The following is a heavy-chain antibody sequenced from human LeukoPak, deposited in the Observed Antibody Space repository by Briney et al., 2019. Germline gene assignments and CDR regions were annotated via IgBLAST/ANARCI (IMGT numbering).Heavy chain of an antibody. V-gene: IGHV1-69*06. CDR1: GGTFSTYV. CDR3: AINQAGYCGGGSCYRHEFYYMDV. J-gene: IGHJ6*03. CDR2: IISVFGTA. Sequence: ASVKVSCKASGGTFSTYVISWVRQAPGQGLEWMGGIISVFGTANYAEKFQDRVTITADKSTSTAYMELSRLRSEETTMYYCAINQAGYCGGGSCYRHEFYYMDVWGKGTSVTVSS. D-gene: IGHD2-15*01.